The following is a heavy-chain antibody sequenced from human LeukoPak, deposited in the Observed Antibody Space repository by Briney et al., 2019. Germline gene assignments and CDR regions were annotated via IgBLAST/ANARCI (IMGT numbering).Heavy chain of an antibody. CDR3: ARGWKTVTPSLRY. CDR2: ITDRANR. Sequence: PGGSLRLSCAASGFTVSSSYMTWVRQAPGEGLQWVSLITDRANRYYEDSVKGRFTMTRDSSTNTVNLQMNSLRVEDTGVYYCARGWKTVTPSLRYWGQGTLVTVSS. CDR1: GFTVSSSY. D-gene: IGHD4-17*01. V-gene: IGHV3-53*01. J-gene: IGHJ4*02.